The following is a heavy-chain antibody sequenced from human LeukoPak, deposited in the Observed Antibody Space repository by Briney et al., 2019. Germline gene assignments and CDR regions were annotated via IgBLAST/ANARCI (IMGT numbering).Heavy chain of an antibody. CDR1: GFSFSTYN. CDR3: ARDPYSGNYGDYYYYYMDV. V-gene: IGHV3-21*01. J-gene: IGHJ6*03. D-gene: IGHD1-26*01. CDR2: ITSSSSYI. Sequence: GGSLRLSCAASGFSFSTYNMNWVRQAPGKGPEWVSSITSSSSYIYYADSVKGRFTISRDNAKTSLYLQMNSLRDEDTAVYYCARDPYSGNYGDYYYYYMDVWGKGTTVTISS.